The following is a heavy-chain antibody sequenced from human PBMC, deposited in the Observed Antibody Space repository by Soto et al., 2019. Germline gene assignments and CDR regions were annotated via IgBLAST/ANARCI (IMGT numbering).Heavy chain of an antibody. CDR1: GFTFSSWW. CDR2: INQGESEK. CDR3: ARGHYGMDV. V-gene: IGHV3-7*04. Sequence: PGGSLRLSCGGSGFTFSSWWMSWVRQAPGKGLEWVANINQGESEKNYVDSVRGRFTVSRDNAKSSVYLQMNSLRVEDTAVYYCARGHYGMDVWGQGPTVTVSS. J-gene: IGHJ6*02.